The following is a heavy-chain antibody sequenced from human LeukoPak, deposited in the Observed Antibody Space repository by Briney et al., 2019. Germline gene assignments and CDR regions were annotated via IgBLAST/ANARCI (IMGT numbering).Heavy chain of an antibody. V-gene: IGHV4-4*07. CDR3: ARVRGAGSYRPGGWFDP. CDR2: IYTSGST. J-gene: IGHJ5*02. D-gene: IGHD3-16*02. Sequence: SETLSLTCTVSGGSISSYYWSWIRQPAGKGLEWIGRIYTSGSTNYNPSLKSRVTMSVDTSKNQFSLKLSSVTAADTAVYCCARVRGAGSYRPGGWFDPWGQGTLVTVSS. CDR1: GGSISSYY.